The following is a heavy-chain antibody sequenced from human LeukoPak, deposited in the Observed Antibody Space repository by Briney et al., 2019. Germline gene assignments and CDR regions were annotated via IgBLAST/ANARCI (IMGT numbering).Heavy chain of an antibody. CDR1: GFFVSSGYY. V-gene: IGHV4-61*01. Sequence: SETLSLTCTVSGFFVSSGYYWGWIRQPPGKGLEWIGYIYYSGSPNYNPSLKSRLTISLDSSKNQFSLKLSSVTTADTAVYYCARDLYGSVNSDSWGQGTLVTVSS. D-gene: IGHD3-10*01. CDR3: ARDLYGSVNSDS. CDR2: IYYSGSP. J-gene: IGHJ4*02.